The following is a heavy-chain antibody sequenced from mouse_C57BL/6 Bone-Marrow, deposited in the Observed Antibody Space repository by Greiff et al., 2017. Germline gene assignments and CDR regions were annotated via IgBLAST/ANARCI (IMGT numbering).Heavy chain of an antibody. J-gene: IGHJ2*01. CDR1: GFTFSSYA. CDR2: ISSGGDYI. CDR3: TRDSPPDGYYFDY. V-gene: IGHV5-9-1*02. Sequence: DVMLVESGEGLVKPGGSLKLSCAASGFTFSSYAMSWVRQTPEKRLEWVAYISSGGDYIYYADTVKGRFTISRDNARNTLYLQMSSLKSEDTAMYYCTRDSPPDGYYFDYWGQGTTLTVSS. D-gene: IGHD2-3*01.